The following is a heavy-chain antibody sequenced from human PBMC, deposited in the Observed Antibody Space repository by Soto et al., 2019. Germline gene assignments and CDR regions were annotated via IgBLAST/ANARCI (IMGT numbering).Heavy chain of an antibody. CDR1: GYTFTRYH. D-gene: IGHD2-8*01. V-gene: IGHV1-46*01. CDR3: ARGNCTNGVCYSDPSEGFDY. J-gene: IGHJ4*02. Sequence: ASVKVSCKASGYTFTRYHMHWVRQAPGQGLEWMGVINPSSGSTGYAQKFQGRVTMTRDTSTSTVYMELSSLRSEDTAVYYCARGNCTNGVCYSDPSEGFDYWGQGPLVTVSS. CDR2: INPSSGST.